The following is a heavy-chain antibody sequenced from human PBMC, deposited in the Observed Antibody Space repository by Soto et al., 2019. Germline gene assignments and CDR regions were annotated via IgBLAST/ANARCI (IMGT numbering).Heavy chain of an antibody. Sequence: GGSLRLSCAASGFIFSEYAMSWVRQAPGKGLEWVATISGSGGSTNFGGSLRGRFSISRDNAKNSLYLQMNSLRAEDTAVYYCARDQDILTGYYSLNYYYYGMDVWGQGTTVTVSS. D-gene: IGHD3-9*01. V-gene: IGHV3-23*01. CDR2: ISGSGGST. J-gene: IGHJ6*02. CDR3: ARDQDILTGYYSLNYYYYGMDV. CDR1: GFIFSEYA.